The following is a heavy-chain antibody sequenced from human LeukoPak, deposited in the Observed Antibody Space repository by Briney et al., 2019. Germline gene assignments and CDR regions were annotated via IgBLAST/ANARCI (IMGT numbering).Heavy chain of an antibody. J-gene: IGHJ4*02. CDR2: IGDTT. D-gene: IGHD3-10*01. CDR1: GFTFSIYA. Sequence: GGSLRLSCAASGFTFSIYAMSWVRQAPGKGLEWVSAIGDTTYYADSVEGRFTISRDNSKNTLYLQMNSLRAEDTAVYYCARDKMVRGVINEYYFDYWGQGTLVTVSS. CDR3: ARDKMVRGVINEYYFDY. V-gene: IGHV3-23*01.